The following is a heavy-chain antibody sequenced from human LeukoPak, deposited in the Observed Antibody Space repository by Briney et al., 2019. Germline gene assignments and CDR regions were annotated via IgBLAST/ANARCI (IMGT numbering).Heavy chain of an antibody. V-gene: IGHV3-7*01. CDR3: ARDIEAAGLFLDY. CDR1: GFTFSRYW. CDR2: MKYDGSEK. J-gene: IGHJ4*02. Sequence: GGSLRLSCAASGFTFSRYWMSWVRQAAGKELEWVANMKYDGSEKYYVDSVKGRFTISRDNATNSLYVQMNSLRADDTAVFYCARDIEAAGLFLDYWGQGTLVTVSS. D-gene: IGHD6-13*01.